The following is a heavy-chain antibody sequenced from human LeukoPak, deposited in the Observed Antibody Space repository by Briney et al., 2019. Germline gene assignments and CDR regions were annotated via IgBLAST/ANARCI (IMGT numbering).Heavy chain of an antibody. Sequence: SETLSLTCTVSGGSISSGGYYWSWIRQHPGKGLEWIGYIYYSGSTYYNPSLKSRVTISVDTSKNQFSLKLSSVIAADTAVYYCASSVHNYYDSSGYYYFHFDYWGQGTLVTVSS. CDR3: ASSVHNYYDSSGYYYFHFDY. CDR2: IYYSGST. V-gene: IGHV4-31*03. J-gene: IGHJ4*02. CDR1: GGSISSGGYY. D-gene: IGHD3-22*01.